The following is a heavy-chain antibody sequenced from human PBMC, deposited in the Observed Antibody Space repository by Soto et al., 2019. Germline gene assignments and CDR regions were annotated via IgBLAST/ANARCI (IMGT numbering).Heavy chain of an antibody. J-gene: IGHJ5*02. V-gene: IGHV6-1*01. Sequence: HSQTLSLTCAISGDSVSSNSAAWNWIRQSPSRGLEWLGRTYYRSKWYIDYAVSVKSRISINPDTSKNQFSLQLNSVTPDDTAVYYCARDKGYLLYNWFDPWGQGTLVTVS. CDR1: GDSVSSNSAA. CDR3: ARDKGYLLYNWFDP. D-gene: IGHD3-10*01. CDR2: TYYRSKWYI.